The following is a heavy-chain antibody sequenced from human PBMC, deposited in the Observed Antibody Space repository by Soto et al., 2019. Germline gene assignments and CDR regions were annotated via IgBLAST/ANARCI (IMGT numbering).Heavy chain of an antibody. Sequence: QLQLQESGSGLVKPSQTLSLTCAVSGGSISSGGYSWSWIRQPPGKGLEWIGYIYHSGSTYYNPSRKSRATISVDGSKNQLSLKLSSVTAAYTAVYYCAAGGGLPRYYWGQGTLVAVSS. CDR3: AAGGGLPRYY. J-gene: IGHJ4*02. CDR2: IYHSGST. D-gene: IGHD5-12*01. CDR1: GGSISSGGYS. V-gene: IGHV4-30-2*01.